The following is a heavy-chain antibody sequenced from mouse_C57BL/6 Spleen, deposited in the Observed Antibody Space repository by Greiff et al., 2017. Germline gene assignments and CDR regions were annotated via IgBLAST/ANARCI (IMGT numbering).Heavy chain of an antibody. CDR1: GYTFTSYW. Sequence: VQLQQSGAELVKPGASVKLSCKASGYTFTSYWMHWVKQRPGQGLEWIGMIHPNSGSTNYNEKFKSKATLTVDKSSSTAYMQLSSLTSEDSAVYYCARSRGYYGSSSHWYFDVWGTGTTVTVSS. J-gene: IGHJ1*03. D-gene: IGHD1-1*01. CDR2: IHPNSGST. V-gene: IGHV1-64*01. CDR3: ARSRGYYGSSSHWYFDV.